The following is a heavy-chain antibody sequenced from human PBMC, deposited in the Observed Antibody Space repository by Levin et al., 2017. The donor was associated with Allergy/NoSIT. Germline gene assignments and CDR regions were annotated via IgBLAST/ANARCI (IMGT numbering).Heavy chain of an antibody. Sequence: GGSLRLSCAASGFTFSDYYMSWIRQAPGKGLEWVSYISNSGINIHYADSVKGRFTVSRDNAKNSLYLLLNSLRAEDTAVYYCARVDAVLVAGWHAFDIWGQGTMVTVSS. CDR2: ISNSGINI. CDR1: GFTFSDYY. D-gene: IGHD6-19*01. V-gene: IGHV3-11*01. CDR3: ARVDAVLVAGWHAFDI. J-gene: IGHJ3*02.